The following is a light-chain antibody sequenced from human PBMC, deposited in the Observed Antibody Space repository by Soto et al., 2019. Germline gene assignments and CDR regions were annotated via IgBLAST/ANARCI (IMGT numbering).Light chain of an antibody. CDR2: GAS. Sequence: EIVLTQSPGTLSLSPGERATLSCRASQSVSSSYLAWYQQKPGQAPRLLIYGASSRATGIPDRFSGSGSGTEFTLTISRLEPDDFAVYYCQQYGSSPVTFGPRTRLEIK. CDR1: QSVSSSY. J-gene: IGKJ5*01. V-gene: IGKV3-20*01. CDR3: QQYGSSPVT.